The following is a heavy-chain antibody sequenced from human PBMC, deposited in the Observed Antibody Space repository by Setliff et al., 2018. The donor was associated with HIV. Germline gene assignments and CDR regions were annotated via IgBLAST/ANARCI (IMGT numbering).Heavy chain of an antibody. J-gene: IGHJ3*02. V-gene: IGHV4-59*01. D-gene: IGHD3-22*01. Sequence: SETLSLTCTVSGGSTSNEYWSWIRQPPGKGLEWIGYIYDSVSPKYNPSLKSRVTISIDTSKSQISLKLTSVTAADTAMYHCARVYYFDSSGYYQRGDVFDIWGQGTMVTVSS. CDR1: GGSTSNEY. CDR3: ARVYYFDSSGYYQRGDVFDI. CDR2: IYDSVSP.